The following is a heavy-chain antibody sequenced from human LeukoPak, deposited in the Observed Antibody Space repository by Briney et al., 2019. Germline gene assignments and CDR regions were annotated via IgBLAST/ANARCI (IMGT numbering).Heavy chain of an antibody. D-gene: IGHD3-9*01. V-gene: IGHV4-4*02. CDR3: ARFLAGTRHFHFYYYMDV. CDR1: GGSIGSSNW. J-gene: IGHJ6*03. CDR2: IYHSGST. Sequence: PSETLSLTCAVSGGSIGSSNWWSWVRQPPGKGLEWIGEIYHSGSTNYNPSLKSRVTISVDTSKNQFSLKLSSVTAADTAVYYCARFLAGTRHFHFYYYMDVWGKGTTVTISS.